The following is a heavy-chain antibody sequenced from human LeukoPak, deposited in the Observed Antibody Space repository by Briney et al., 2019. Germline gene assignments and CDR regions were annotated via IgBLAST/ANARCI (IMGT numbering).Heavy chain of an antibody. CDR1: GFNFNSYW. V-gene: IGHV3-74*01. J-gene: IGHJ3*01. D-gene: IGHD2-21*01. Sequence: PGGSLRLSCVASGFNFNSYWRRWVRQAPGKGLVWVSSSNNDMSTTNYVDFVKGRFTISRDNAKNTLYLQMNSLRVEDMAVYFWAGGAFEAYGRAFDLGGQRTVVSVSS. CDR2: SNNDMSTT. CDR3: AGGAFEAYGRAFDL.